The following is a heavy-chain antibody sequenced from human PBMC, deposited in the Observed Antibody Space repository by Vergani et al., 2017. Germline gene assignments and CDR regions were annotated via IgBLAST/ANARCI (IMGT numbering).Heavy chain of an antibody. J-gene: IGHJ4*02. Sequence: EVQLLESGGGLVQPGGSLRLSCAASGFTFSSYAMSWVRQAPGKGLEWVSAISGSGGSTYYADSVKGRFTISRDNSKNTLYLQMNSLRAEDTAVYYCAKEDHQRNLYCSGGSCYFDYWGQGTLVTVSS. V-gene: IGHV3-23*01. CDR3: AKEDHQRNLYCSGGSCYFDY. CDR2: ISGSGGST. D-gene: IGHD2-15*01. CDR1: GFTFSSYA.